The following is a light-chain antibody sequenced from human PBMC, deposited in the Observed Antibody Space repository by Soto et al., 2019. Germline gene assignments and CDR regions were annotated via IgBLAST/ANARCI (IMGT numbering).Light chain of an antibody. CDR1: SSNVGGYKY. CDR2: DVN. Sequence: QSALTQPRSVSGSHGQSVTISCTGTSSNVGGYKYISWYQQEPGKAPKLMIYDVNERPSGVPDRFSGSKSGNTASLTISGLQAEDEADYYCCSYAGSYTWVFGGGTKLTVL. J-gene: IGLJ3*02. V-gene: IGLV2-11*01. CDR3: CSYAGSYTWV.